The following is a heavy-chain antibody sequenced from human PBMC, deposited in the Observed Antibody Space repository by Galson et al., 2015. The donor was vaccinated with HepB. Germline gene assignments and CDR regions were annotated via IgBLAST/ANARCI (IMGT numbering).Heavy chain of an antibody. CDR3: ARDGLKVAAIGCVDY. D-gene: IGHD2-21*02. CDR1: GFTFSSYE. Sequence: SLGLACDASGFTFSSYEMHWVRQAPGKGLEWVAVLSYEGSNNYSADSVKGRFTISRDNSKNALYLQMNSLRAEDTAVYYCARDGLKVAAIGCVDYWGQGTLVTVSS. CDR2: LSYEGSNN. V-gene: IGHV3-30*04. J-gene: IGHJ4*02.